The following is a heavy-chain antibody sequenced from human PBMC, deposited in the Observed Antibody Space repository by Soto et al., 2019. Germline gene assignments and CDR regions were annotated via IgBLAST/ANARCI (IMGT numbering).Heavy chain of an antibody. V-gene: IGHV3-7*01. CDR1: GLTFSIYW. CDR3: ASGTSGYYYG. D-gene: IGHD3-22*01. CDR2: IMEDGSDS. J-gene: IGHJ4*02. Sequence: EVQLMESGGGLVQPGGSLRLSCAASGLTFSIYWMTWVRQAPGKGLEWVANIMEDGSDSYYVDSVKGRFTISRDNAKNSRYLDMNSLRAEDTAVYYCASGTSGYYYGWGQGTLVTVSS.